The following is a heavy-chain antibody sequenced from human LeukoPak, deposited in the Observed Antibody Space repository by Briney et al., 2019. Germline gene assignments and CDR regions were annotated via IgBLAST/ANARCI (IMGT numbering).Heavy chain of an antibody. CDR3: ARVRDGYNRGEYYFDY. J-gene: IGHJ4*02. CDR1: GYTFTGYY. CDR2: INPNSGGT. V-gene: IGHV1-2*02. Sequence: ASVKVSCKASGYTFTGYYMHWVRQAPGQGLEWMGWINPNSGGTNYAQKFQGRVTMTRDTSISTAYMELSRLRSDDTAVYYCARVRDGYNRGEYYFDYWGQGTLVTVSS. D-gene: IGHD5-24*01.